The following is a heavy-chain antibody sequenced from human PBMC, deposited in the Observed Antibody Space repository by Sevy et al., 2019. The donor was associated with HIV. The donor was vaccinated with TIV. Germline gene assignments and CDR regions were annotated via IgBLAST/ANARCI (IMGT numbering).Heavy chain of an antibody. V-gene: IGHV1-18*01. CDR1: GYTFKTYG. D-gene: IGHD2-2*01. J-gene: IGHJ4*02. Sequence: ASVKVSCKTFGYTFKTYGISWVRQAPGQGLEWMGWISAYSGATNFAQKFQGRVTMTTDTSTSTAYMELSSLRSDDTAVYFCARGKPQGVVIIPGSMWGGVDYWGQGTVVTVSS. CDR2: ISAYSGAT. CDR3: ARGKPQGVVIIPGSMWGGVDY.